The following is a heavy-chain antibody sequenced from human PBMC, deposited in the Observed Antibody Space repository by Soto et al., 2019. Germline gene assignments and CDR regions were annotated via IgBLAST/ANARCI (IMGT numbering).Heavy chain of an antibody. CDR3: ARDYYGSGSYTNY. V-gene: IGHV4-31*03. J-gene: IGHJ4*02. CDR1: GGSISSGGYY. D-gene: IGHD3-10*01. CDR2: IYYSGST. Sequence: SETLSLTCTVSGGSISSGGYYWSWIRQHPGKGLEWIGYIYYSGSTYYNPSLKSRVTISVDTSKNQFSLKLSSVTAADTAVYYCARDYYGSGSYTNYWGQGTLVTVSS.